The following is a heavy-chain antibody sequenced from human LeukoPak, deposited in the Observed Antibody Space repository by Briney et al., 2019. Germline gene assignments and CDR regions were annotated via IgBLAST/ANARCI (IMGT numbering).Heavy chain of an antibody. Sequence: GGSLRLSCAASGFTFSSYGMHWVRQAPGKGLEWVAVISFDASNKYYADSVKGRFTISRDNSKNTLYLQMNSLRAEDTAVYYCAKDIVSGAMTFDPWGQGTLVTVSS. CDR3: AKDIVSGAMTFDP. D-gene: IGHD1-26*01. J-gene: IGHJ5*02. V-gene: IGHV3-30*18. CDR1: GFTFSSYG. CDR2: ISFDASNK.